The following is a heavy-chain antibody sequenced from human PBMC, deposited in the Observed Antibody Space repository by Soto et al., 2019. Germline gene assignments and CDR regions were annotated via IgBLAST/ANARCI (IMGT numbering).Heavy chain of an antibody. V-gene: IGHV3-21*01. J-gene: IGHJ6*02. CDR2: ISSSSSYI. Sequence: PGGSLRLSCAASGFTFSSYSMNWVRQAPGKGLEWVSSISSSSSYIYYADSVKGRFTISRDNAKNSLYLQMNSLRAEDTAVYYCARELPTTIRGGHYYSYGMDVWGQGTTVTVSS. CDR3: ARELPTTIRGGHYYSYGMDV. CDR1: GFTFSSYS. D-gene: IGHD2-2*02.